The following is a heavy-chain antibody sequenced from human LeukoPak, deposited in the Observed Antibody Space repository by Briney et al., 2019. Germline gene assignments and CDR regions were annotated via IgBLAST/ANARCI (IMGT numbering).Heavy chain of an antibody. J-gene: IGHJ4*02. CDR2: ISSSSSTI. CDR3: AAGGSPYAH. Sequence: GGSLRLSCAASGFTFSSYSMNWVRQAPGKGLEWVSYISSSSSTIYYAGSVKGRFTISRDNAKNSLYLQMNSLRAEDTAVYYCAAGGSPYAHWGQGTLVTVSS. D-gene: IGHD1-26*01. CDR1: GFTFSSYS. V-gene: IGHV3-48*04.